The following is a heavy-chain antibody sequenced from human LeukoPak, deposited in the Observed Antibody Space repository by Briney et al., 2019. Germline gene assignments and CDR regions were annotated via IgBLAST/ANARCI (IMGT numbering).Heavy chain of an antibody. CDR1: GGSISSYY. CDR2: IYYSGST. CDR3: ASFPPYYYGMDV. J-gene: IGHJ6*02. V-gene: IGHV4-59*01. Sequence: SETLSLTCTVSGGSISSYYWSWIRRPPGKGLEWIGYIYYSGSTNYNPSLKSRVTISVDTSKNQFSLKLSSVTAADTAVYYCASFPPYYYGMDVWGQGTTVTVSS.